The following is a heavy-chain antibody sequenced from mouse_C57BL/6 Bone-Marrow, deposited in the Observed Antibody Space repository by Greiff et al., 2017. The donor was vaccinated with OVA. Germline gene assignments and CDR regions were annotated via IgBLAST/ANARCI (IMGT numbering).Heavy chain of an antibody. CDR1: GYTFTSYG. V-gene: IGHV1-81*01. CDR2: IYPRSGNT. CDR3: AKIVPYYYGSSYGYFDY. Sequence: VKLMESGAELARPGASVKLSCKASGYTFTSYGISWVKQRTGQGLEWIGEIYPRSGNTYYNEKFKGKATLTADKSSSTAYMELRSLTSEDSAVYFCAKIVPYYYGSSYGYFDYWGQGTTLTVSS. J-gene: IGHJ2*01. D-gene: IGHD1-1*01.